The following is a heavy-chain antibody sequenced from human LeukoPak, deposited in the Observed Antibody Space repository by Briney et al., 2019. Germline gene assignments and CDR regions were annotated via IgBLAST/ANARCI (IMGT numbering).Heavy chain of an antibody. Sequence: SETLSLTCTVSGGSISSYYWSWIRQPPGKGLEWIGYIYDSGSTNYNPSLKSRVTISVDTSKNQFSLKLSSVTAADTAVYYCARGGDGYNQDHYFDYWGQGTLVTVSS. CDR2: IYDSGST. CDR3: ARGGDGYNQDHYFDY. D-gene: IGHD5-24*01. J-gene: IGHJ4*02. CDR1: GGSISSYY. V-gene: IGHV4-59*01.